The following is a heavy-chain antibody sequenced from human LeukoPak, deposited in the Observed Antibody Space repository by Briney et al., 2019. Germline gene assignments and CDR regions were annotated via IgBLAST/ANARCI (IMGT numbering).Heavy chain of an antibody. CDR3: AKDRNSSSWYYFDY. CDR2: ISWDGGST. CDR1: GLTFQDEN. J-gene: IGHJ4*02. D-gene: IGHD6-13*01. Sequence: GGRVRRPCGACGLTFQDENLHWVRHATRKGLEWVSLISWDGGSTYYADSVKGRFTISRDNSKNSLYLQMNSLRTEDTALYYCAKDRNSSSWYYFDYWGQGTLVTVSS. V-gene: IGHV3-43*01.